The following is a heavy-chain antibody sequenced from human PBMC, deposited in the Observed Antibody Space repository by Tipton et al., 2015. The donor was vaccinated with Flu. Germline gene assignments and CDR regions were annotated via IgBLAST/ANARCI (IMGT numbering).Heavy chain of an antibody. CDR2: SSGSSGHT. J-gene: IGHJ1*01. D-gene: IGHD1-26*01. V-gene: IGHV4-4*08. Sequence: TLSLTCTVSGGSISDYYWSWIRQPPGKGLVWIAYSSGSSGHTNYNPSLKSRGTISVDTSKNQFSLKLSSVTAADTAVYYCARYGTYDGSRYFQHWGQGTLVTVSS. CDR3: ARYGTYDGSRYFQH. CDR1: GGSISDYY.